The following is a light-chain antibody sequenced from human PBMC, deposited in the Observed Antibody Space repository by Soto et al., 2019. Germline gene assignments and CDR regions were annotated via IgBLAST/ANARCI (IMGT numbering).Light chain of an antibody. V-gene: IGKV2-28*01. CDR2: LGS. CDR3: MQALQTPPGLT. J-gene: IGKJ4*01. Sequence: DIVMTQSPLSLPVTPGEPASISCRSSQSLLHSNGYNYLDWYLQKPGQSPQLLIYLGSNRASGVPDRFSGSGSGTDFTPKISRVEAEDVGVYYCMQALQTPPGLTFGGGTKVEIK. CDR1: QSLLHSNGYNY.